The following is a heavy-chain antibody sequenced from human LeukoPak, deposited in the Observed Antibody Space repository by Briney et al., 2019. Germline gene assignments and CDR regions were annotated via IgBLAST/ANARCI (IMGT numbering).Heavy chain of an antibody. CDR1: GYTFTGHY. J-gene: IGHJ4*02. V-gene: IGHV1-2*02. CDR3: ARRTEELVNDY. D-gene: IGHD6-13*01. Sequence: ASVKVSCKASGYTFTGHYMHWVRQAPGQGLEWMGWINPNSGGTNYAQKFQGRVTMTRDTSISTAYMELSRLRSDDTAVHYCARRTEELVNDYWGQGTLVTVSS. CDR2: INPNSGGT.